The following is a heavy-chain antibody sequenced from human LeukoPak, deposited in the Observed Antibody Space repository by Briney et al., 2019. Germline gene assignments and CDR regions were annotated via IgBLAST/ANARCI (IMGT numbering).Heavy chain of an antibody. CDR2: IYYSGST. Sequence: PSETLSLTCTVSGGSISSGDYYWSWIRQPPGKGLEWIGYIYYSGSTYYNPSLKSRVTISVDTSKNQFSLKLSSVTAADTAVYYCARGRIMVRGVIITPYYGMDVWGQGTTVTVSS. CDR1: GGSISSGDYY. J-gene: IGHJ6*02. CDR3: ARGRIMVRGVIITPYYGMDV. D-gene: IGHD3-10*01. V-gene: IGHV4-30-4*01.